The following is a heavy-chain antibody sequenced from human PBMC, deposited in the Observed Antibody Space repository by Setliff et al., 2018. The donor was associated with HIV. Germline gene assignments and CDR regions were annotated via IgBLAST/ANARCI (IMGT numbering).Heavy chain of an antibody. Sequence: SETLSLTCIVSGGSISGHYWSWIRQPPGKGLEWIGSIYYSGSTNYNPSLKSRVTISVDTSKNQFSLKLSSVTAADTAVYYCARGGYSSGWYVAGNWFDPWGQGTLVTV. CDR1: GGSISGHY. CDR2: IYYSGST. V-gene: IGHV4-59*11. D-gene: IGHD6-19*01. J-gene: IGHJ5*02. CDR3: ARGGYSSGWYVAGNWFDP.